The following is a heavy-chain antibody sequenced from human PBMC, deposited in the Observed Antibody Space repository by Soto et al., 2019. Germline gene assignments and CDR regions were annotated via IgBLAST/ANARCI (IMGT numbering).Heavy chain of an antibody. V-gene: IGHV5-51*01. CDR3: ARYYDSSGYPVGGAFDI. D-gene: IGHD3-22*01. CDR1: GYSFSSYW. J-gene: IGHJ3*02. Sequence: GDSLKISCKGSGYSFSSYWIGWVRQMPGKGLGWRGIIYPGDPHIKYTQASKGQVTISAAKSISTAYLQWSSLKASDTAMYYCARYYDSSGYPVGGAFDIWAQGTMVTV. CDR2: IYPGDPHI.